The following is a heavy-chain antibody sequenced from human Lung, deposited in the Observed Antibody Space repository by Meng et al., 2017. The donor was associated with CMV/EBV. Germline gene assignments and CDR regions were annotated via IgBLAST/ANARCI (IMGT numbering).Heavy chain of an antibody. D-gene: IGHD3-22*01. CDR3: ARFRVGGYSTDY. J-gene: IGHJ4*02. CDR1: GGTFRSYA. CDR2: IIPILGIA. Sequence: SVXVSCKASGGTFRSYAISWVRQAPGQGLEWMGGIIPILGIANYAQKFQGRVTITADKSTSTAYMELSSLRSKETAVYYCARFRVGGYSTDYWGQGTLVTVSS. V-gene: IGHV1-69*10.